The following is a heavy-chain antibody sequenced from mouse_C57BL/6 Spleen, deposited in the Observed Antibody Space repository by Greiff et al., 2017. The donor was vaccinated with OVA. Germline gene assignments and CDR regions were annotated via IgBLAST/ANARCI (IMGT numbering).Heavy chain of an antibody. D-gene: IGHD2-1*01. CDR3: ARSDYGNPYYAMDY. CDR1: GYTFTSYW. J-gene: IGHJ4*01. Sequence: QVQLQQPGAELVRPGSSVKLSCKASGYTFTSYWMHWVKQRPIQGLEWIGNIDPSDSETHYNQKFKDKATLTVDKSSSTAYMQLSSLTSEDSAVYYRARSDYGNPYYAMDYWGQGTSVTVSS. V-gene: IGHV1-52*01. CDR2: IDPSDSET.